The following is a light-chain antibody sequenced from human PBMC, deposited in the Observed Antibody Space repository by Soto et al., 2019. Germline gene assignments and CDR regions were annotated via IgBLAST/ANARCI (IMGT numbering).Light chain of an antibody. CDR2: GAS. J-gene: IGKJ1*01. CDR1: QSVSSN. CDR3: QHYNNWPRT. V-gene: IGKV3-15*01. Sequence: EIVMTQSPATLSVSPGERATLSCRASQSVSSNLAWYQQKPGQAPRLIIYGASTRATGIPARFSGSGSGTEFTLTISSLQSEDFAVYYCQHYNNWPRTFGQGNKVEIK.